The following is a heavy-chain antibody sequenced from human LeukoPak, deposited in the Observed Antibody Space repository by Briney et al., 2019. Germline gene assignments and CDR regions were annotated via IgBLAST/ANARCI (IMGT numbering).Heavy chain of an antibody. D-gene: IGHD5-12*01. J-gene: IGHJ4*02. CDR3: ARTSGYREFDY. Sequence: GRSLRLSCAASGFTFSSYGMHWVRQAPGKGLEWVASINQDGSEKYYVDSVKGRFTISRDNAKNSLYLQMNSLRAEDTAVYYCARTSGYREFDYWGQGTLVTVSS. V-gene: IGHV3-7*03. CDR2: INQDGSEK. CDR1: GFTFSSYG.